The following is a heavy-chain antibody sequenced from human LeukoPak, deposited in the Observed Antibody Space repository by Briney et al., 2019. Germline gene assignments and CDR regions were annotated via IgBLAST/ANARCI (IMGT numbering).Heavy chain of an antibody. V-gene: IGHV4-34*01. J-gene: IGHJ6*03. CDR3: ARQTYSSSYYYYYMDV. CDR2: INHSGST. Sequence: TPSETLSLTCAVYGGSFSGYYWSWIRQPPGKGLEWIGEINHSGSTNYNPSLKSRVTISVDTSKNQFSLKLSSVTAADTAVYYCARQTYSSSYYYYYMDVWGKGTTVTISS. CDR1: GGSFSGYY. D-gene: IGHD6-13*01.